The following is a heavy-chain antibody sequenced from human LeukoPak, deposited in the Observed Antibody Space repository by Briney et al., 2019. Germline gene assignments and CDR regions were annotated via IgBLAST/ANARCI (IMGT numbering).Heavy chain of an antibody. CDR3: ALASGSYSYYYYGMDV. D-gene: IGHD1-26*01. V-gene: IGHV1-69*13. CDR2: IIPFFGTA. CDR1: GGTFSSYA. J-gene: IGHJ6*02. Sequence: SVKVSCKASGGTFSSYAISWVRQAPGQGLEWMGGIIPFFGTANYAQKFQGRVTITADESTSTAYMELSSLRSEDTAVYYCALASGSYSYYYYGMDVWGQGTTVTVSS.